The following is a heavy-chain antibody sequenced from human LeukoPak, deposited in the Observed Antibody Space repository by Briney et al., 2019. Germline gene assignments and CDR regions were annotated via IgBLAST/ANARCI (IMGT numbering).Heavy chain of an antibody. D-gene: IGHD6-19*01. CDR2: TYISGIT. CDR3: ARLLSGWYLDN. CDR1: NGSINNYY. J-gene: IGHJ4*02. Sequence: PSETLSLTCSVSNGSINNYYWGWIRQPAGKGLEWIGRTYISGITNYNPSLKSRVTILADKSKNQVSLKLSSVTAADTAVYFCARLLSGWYLDNWGQGTLVTVSS. V-gene: IGHV4-4*07.